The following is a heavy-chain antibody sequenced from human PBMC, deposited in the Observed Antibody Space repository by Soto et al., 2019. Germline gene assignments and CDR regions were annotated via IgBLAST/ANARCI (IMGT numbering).Heavy chain of an antibody. V-gene: IGHV1-18*01. CDR1: VDTFTSYG. CDR2: ISAYNGNT. CDR3: ARVKGSGYHNWFDP. D-gene: IGHD3-22*01. J-gene: IGHJ5*02. Sequence: ASVKLSCKDSVDTFTSYGSSWVRQAPGQGLEWMGWISAYNGNTNYAQKLQGRVTMTTDTSTSTAYMELRSLRSDDTAVYYCARVKGSGYHNWFDPWGQGTLVTVSS.